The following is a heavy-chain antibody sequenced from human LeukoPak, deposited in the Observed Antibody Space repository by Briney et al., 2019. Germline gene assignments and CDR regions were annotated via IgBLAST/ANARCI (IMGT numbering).Heavy chain of an antibody. V-gene: IGHV1-69*06. CDR1: GGTFSSYA. D-gene: IGHD2-2*01. CDR3: ASSDPRYCSSTSCYGWFDP. J-gene: IGHJ5*02. CDR2: IIPIFGTA. Sequence: SVKVSCKASGGTFSSYAISWVRQAPGQGLEWMGVIIPIFGTANYAQKFQGRVTITADKSTSTAYMELSSLRSEDTAVYYCASSDPRYCSSTSCYGWFDPWGQGTLVTVSS.